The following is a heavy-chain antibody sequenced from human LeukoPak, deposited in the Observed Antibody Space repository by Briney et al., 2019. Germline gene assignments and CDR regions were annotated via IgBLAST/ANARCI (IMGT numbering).Heavy chain of an antibody. Sequence: GGSLRLSCAASGFTFNNYAMSWVRQAPGKGLEWVSCISSSGSRTYYAAAVQGRFSTSRDNSKNTVFLQMNSLGAEDTAVYYCARSYSGYAFDAFDIWGRGTMVTVSS. V-gene: IGHV3-23*01. CDR3: ARSYSGYAFDAFDI. D-gene: IGHD5-12*01. CDR2: ISSSGSRT. CDR1: GFTFNNYA. J-gene: IGHJ3*02.